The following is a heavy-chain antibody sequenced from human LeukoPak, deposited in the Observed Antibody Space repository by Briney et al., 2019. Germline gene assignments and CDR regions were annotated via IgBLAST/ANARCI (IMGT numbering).Heavy chain of an antibody. CDR2: IYYSGST. J-gene: IGHJ5*02. V-gene: IGHV4-59*08. Sequence: SETLSLTCTVSGGSISGYYWSWIRQPPGKGLEWIGYIYYSGSTNYNPSLKSRVTILVDTSKNQFSLKLRSVTAAETAVYYCARHKAPFFGNYTGWFDPWGQGTLVTVSS. CDR3: ARHKAPFFGNYTGWFDP. CDR1: GGSISGYY. D-gene: IGHD3-3*01.